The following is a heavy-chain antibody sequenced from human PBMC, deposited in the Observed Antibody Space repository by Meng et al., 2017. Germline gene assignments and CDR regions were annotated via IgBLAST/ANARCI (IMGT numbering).Heavy chain of an antibody. CDR3: ARDVGGDYETLFDY. J-gene: IGHJ4*02. CDR2: IVYSGST. CDR1: GGSFGSGNYY. D-gene: IGHD4-17*01. V-gene: IGHV4-61*01. Sequence: QVRLQESGPGLVGPSAALSLTCTVSGGSFGSGNYYWSWIRQPPGKGLEWIGYIVYSGSTTYNPSLKTRVTISVDTSKNQFSLKLTSVTAADTAVYFCARDVGGDYETLFDYWGQGTLVTVSS.